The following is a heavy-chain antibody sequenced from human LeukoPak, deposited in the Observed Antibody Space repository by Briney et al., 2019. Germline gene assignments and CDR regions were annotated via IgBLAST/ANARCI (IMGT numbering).Heavy chain of an antibody. D-gene: IGHD3-3*01. CDR3: ARDSLTRFGVVITAGPLLDV. CDR1: GFTFSSYW. CDR2: IKQDGSEK. J-gene: IGHJ6*04. V-gene: IGHV3-7*01. Sequence: GGSLRPSCAASGFTFSSYWMSWVRQAPGKGLEWVANIKQDGSEKYYVDSVKGRFTISRDNAKNSLYLQMNSLRAEDTAVYYCARDSLTRFGVVITAGPLLDVWGKGTTVTVSS.